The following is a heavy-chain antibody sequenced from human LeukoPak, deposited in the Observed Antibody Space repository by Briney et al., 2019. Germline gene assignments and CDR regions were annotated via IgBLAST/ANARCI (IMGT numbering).Heavy chain of an antibody. D-gene: IGHD2-2*01. V-gene: IGHV4-39*07. CDR3: ARGDPLVPANGMDV. CDR2: IYYSGST. J-gene: IGHJ6*02. CDR1: GGSISSSSYY. Sequence: SETLSLTCTVSGGSISSSSYYWGWIRQPPGKGLEWIGSIYYSGSTYYNPSLKSRVTISVDTSKNQFSLKLSSVTAADTAVYYCARGDPLVPANGMDVWGQGTTVTVSS.